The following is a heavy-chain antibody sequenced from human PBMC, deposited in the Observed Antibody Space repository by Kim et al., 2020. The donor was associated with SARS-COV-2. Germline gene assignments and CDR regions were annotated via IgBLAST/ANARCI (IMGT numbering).Heavy chain of an antibody. J-gene: IGHJ6*02. CDR3: AKDRRRGYQLLYSYYYGMDV. Sequence: GGSLRLSCAASGFTFSSYGMHWVRQAPGKGLEWVAVISYDGSNKYYADSVKGRFTISRDNSKNTLYLQMNSLRAEDTAVYYCAKDRRRGYQLLYSYYYGMDVWGQGTTVTVSS. CDR1: GFTFSSYG. CDR2: ISYDGSNK. V-gene: IGHV3-30*18. D-gene: IGHD2-2*02.